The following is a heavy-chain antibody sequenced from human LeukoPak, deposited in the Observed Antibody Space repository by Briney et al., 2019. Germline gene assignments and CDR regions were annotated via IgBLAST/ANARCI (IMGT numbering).Heavy chain of an antibody. Sequence: GESMLISCKGSGYSFTSYWIGWVRQMPGKDLEWMGIIYPGDSDIRYSPSFQGQVTISADKSISTAYLQWSSLKASGTAMYYCARQFGGNSEFDYWGQGTLVTVSS. CDR2: IYPGDSDI. CDR3: ARQFGGNSEFDY. CDR1: GYSFTSYW. V-gene: IGHV5-51*01. D-gene: IGHD4-23*01. J-gene: IGHJ4*02.